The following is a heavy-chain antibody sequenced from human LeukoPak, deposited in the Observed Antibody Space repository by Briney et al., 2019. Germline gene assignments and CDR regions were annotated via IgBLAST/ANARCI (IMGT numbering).Heavy chain of an antibody. D-gene: IGHD3-9*01. J-gene: IGHJ4*02. Sequence: SVKVSCKASGGTFSSYAISWVRQAPGQGLEWMGRIIPILGIANYAQKFQGRVTITADKSTSTAYMELSSLRSDDTAVYYCARGPDLLRYFDWLSVFFDYWGQGTLVTVSS. CDR3: ARGPDLLRYFDWLSVFFDY. CDR1: GGTFSSYA. V-gene: IGHV1-69*04. CDR2: IIPILGIA.